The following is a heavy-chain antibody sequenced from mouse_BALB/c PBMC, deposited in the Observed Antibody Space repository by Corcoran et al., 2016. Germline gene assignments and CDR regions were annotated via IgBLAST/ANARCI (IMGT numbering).Heavy chain of an antibody. D-gene: IGHD2-1*01. CDR3: ARQGNYEVAY. CDR2: INPYNDGT. J-gene: IGHJ3*01. Sequence: EVQLQQSGPELVKPGASVKMYCKASGYTFTSYVMHWVKQKPGQGLEWIGYINPYNDGTKYNEKFKGKATLTSDNSSSTAYMELSILTSEDSVVYYCARQGNYEVAYWGQGTLVTVSA. CDR1: GYTFTSYV. V-gene: IGHV1S136*01.